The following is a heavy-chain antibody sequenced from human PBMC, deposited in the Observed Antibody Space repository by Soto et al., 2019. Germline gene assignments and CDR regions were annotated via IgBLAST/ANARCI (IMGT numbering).Heavy chain of an antibody. V-gene: IGHV1-8*01. CDR2: MNPNSGNT. J-gene: IGHJ3*02. D-gene: IGHD2-2*01. CDR1: GYTFTSYD. CDR3: ARSVGYIVLVPAAREDAFDI. Sequence: GASVKVSCKASGYTFTSYDINWVRQATGQGLEWMGWMNPNSGNTGYAQKFQGRVTMTRNTSISTAYMELSSLRSEDTAVYYCARSVGYIVLVPAAREDAFDIWGQGTMVTVSS.